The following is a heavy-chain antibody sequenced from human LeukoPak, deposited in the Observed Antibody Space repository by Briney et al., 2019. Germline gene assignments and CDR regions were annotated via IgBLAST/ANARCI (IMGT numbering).Heavy chain of an antibody. CDR3: ARVETGDQAGDY. CDR2: ISAYKSNT. D-gene: IGHD7-27*01. CDR1: GYTFTSHG. J-gene: IGHJ4*02. Sequence: ASVKVSCKASGYTFTSHGISWVRQAPGQGLEWMGWISAYKSNTTYAQKFQGRVTMTTDTSTSTAYMELRRLTSDDTAVYYCARVETGDQAGDYWGQGTLVTVSS. V-gene: IGHV1-18*04.